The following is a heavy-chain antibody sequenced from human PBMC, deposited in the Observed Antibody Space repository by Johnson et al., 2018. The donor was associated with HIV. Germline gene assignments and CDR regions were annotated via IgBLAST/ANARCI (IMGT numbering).Heavy chain of an antibody. CDR3: ARGSIIMVRGVIGLDI. J-gene: IGHJ3*02. Sequence: EVQLVESGGGLIQPGGSLRLSCAASGFTVSSNYMSWVRQAPGKGLEWVSVIYSGGSTYYADSVKGRFTISRDNSKNTLYLQMNSLRAEDTAVYYCARGSIIMVRGVIGLDIWGQGTMVTVSS. V-gene: IGHV3-53*01. CDR1: GFTVSSNY. CDR2: IYSGGST. D-gene: IGHD3-10*01.